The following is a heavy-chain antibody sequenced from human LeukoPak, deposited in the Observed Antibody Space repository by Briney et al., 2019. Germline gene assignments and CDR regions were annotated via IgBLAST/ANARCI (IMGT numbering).Heavy chain of an antibody. V-gene: IGHV5-51*01. CDR3: ARITMVRGVITGAFDI. J-gene: IGHJ3*02. D-gene: IGHD3-10*01. Sequence: GESLNISCKGSGYSFTSYWIGWVRQMPEKGLEWMGIIYPGDSDTRYSPSFQGQVTISADKSISTAYLQWSSLKASDTAMYYCARITMVRGVITGAFDIWGQGTMVSVSS. CDR1: GYSFTSYW. CDR2: IYPGDSDT.